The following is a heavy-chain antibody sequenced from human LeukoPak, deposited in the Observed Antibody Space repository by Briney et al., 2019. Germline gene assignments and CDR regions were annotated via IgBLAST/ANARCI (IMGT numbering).Heavy chain of an antibody. CDR1: GGSISSCY. Sequence: SETLSLTCTVSGGSISSCYWSRIRQPPGKGLEWIGYIYYSGSTNYNPSLKSRVTISVDTSKNQSSLKLSSVTAADTAVYYCARSWGSGWYLNFDYWGQGTLVTVSS. D-gene: IGHD6-19*01. J-gene: IGHJ4*02. CDR2: IYYSGST. CDR3: ARSWGSGWYLNFDY. V-gene: IGHV4-59*08.